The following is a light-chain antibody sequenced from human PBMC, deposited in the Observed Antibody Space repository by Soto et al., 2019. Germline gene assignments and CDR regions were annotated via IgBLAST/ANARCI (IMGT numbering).Light chain of an antibody. CDR1: QSVSSN. J-gene: IGKJ1*01. CDR2: GAS. V-gene: IGKV3-20*01. Sequence: EIVLTQSPATLSLSPGERATLSCRASQSVSSNLAWYQQKPGQAPRLLISGASSRATGIPDRFSGSGSGTDFTLTISRLEPEDFAVYYCDQSGTSPWTFGQGTKVDIK. CDR3: DQSGTSPWT.